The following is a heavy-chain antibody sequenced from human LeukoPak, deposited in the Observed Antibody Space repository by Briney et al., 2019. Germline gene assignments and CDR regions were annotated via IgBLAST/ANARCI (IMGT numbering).Heavy chain of an antibody. Sequence: ASVTVSCKASGYTXTGYYIHGVRQAPGQGLEWMGWSNPNNGDTAYAQKFQGRVTMTRDTSISTGYMELSRLRSDDTAVYSCARVYDSSPDAFDIWGQGTMVTVSS. CDR2: SNPNNGDT. CDR1: GYTXTGYY. CDR3: ARVYDSSPDAFDI. J-gene: IGHJ3*02. D-gene: IGHD3-22*01. V-gene: IGHV1-2*02.